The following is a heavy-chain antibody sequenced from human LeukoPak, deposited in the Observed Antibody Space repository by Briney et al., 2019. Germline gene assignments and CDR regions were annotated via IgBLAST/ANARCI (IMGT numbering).Heavy chain of an antibody. D-gene: IGHD3-10*01. Sequence: GGSLRLSCAASGFTSSSYWMSWVRQAPGKGLEWVANIREDGNEKYYADSVKGQFTISRDNAKNSLFLQMDSLRAEDTAVYYCARDLAGHYYGSGSSFDYWGQGTLVTVSS. J-gene: IGHJ4*02. CDR3: ARDLAGHYYGSGSSFDY. CDR1: GFTSSSYW. V-gene: IGHV3-7*01. CDR2: IREDGNEK.